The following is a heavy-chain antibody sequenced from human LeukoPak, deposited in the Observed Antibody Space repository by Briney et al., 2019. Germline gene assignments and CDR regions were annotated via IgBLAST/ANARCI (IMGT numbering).Heavy chain of an antibody. CDR1: GYSISSGHY. CDR2: IFHSGST. CDR3: ARVFTNVREIMFDLMYYFDY. V-gene: IGHV4-38-2*02. D-gene: IGHD3-10*01. Sequence: SETLSLTCIVSGYSISSGHYWAWIRQPPGKGLERIGSIFHSGSTYYNPSLKSRVTISVDTSRNQFSLKVTSVTAADTAVFYCARVFTNVREIMFDLMYYFDYWGQGTLVTVSS. J-gene: IGHJ4*02.